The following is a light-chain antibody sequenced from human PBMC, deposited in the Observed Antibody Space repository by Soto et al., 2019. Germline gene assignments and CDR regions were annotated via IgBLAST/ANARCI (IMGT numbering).Light chain of an antibody. V-gene: IGKV3D-15*01. CDR2: DAS. CDR3: QQYNNWPRT. J-gene: IGKJ1*01. Sequence: EIVLTQSPGTLSLSPGERATLSCRASQTVSSYLAWYQQKPGQAPRILIYDASNRATGIPARFSGSGSGTEFTLTISSLQSEDFAVYYCQQYNNWPRTFGQGTKVDI. CDR1: QTVSSY.